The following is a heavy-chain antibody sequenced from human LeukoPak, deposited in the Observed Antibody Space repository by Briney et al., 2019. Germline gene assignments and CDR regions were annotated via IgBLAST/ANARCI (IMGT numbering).Heavy chain of an antibody. Sequence: GASVKVSCKASGYTFSSYGISWVRQAPGQGLEWMGWISAYNGNTNYAQKLQGRVTMTTDTSTSTAYMELRSLRSDDTAVYYCAREQITMVRGVIRAKPFDYWGQGTLVTVSS. CDR1: GYTFSSYG. CDR3: AREQITMVRGVIRAKPFDY. J-gene: IGHJ4*02. V-gene: IGHV1-18*01. D-gene: IGHD3-10*01. CDR2: ISAYNGNT.